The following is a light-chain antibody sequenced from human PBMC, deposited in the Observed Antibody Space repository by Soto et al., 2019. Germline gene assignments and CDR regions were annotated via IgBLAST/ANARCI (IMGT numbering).Light chain of an antibody. CDR2: TAS. J-gene: IGKJ1*01. Sequence: DIQLTHSPSFLSASLGDRVTITCRASQGISSYLAWYQQKPGKAPKLLISTASTLQSGVPSRFSGSGSGTEFTLTISSLQPEDFATYYCQQLNNYPRTFGQGTKVDIK. CDR3: QQLNNYPRT. V-gene: IGKV1-9*01. CDR1: QGISSY.